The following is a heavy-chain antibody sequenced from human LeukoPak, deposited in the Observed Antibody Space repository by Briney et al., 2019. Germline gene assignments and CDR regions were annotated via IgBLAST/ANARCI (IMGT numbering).Heavy chain of an antibody. D-gene: IGHD2-2*01. J-gene: IGHJ4*02. CDR3: ARRGRYCSSTSCFDY. V-gene: IGHV1-69*13. Sequence: SVKVSCKASGGIFSSYAISWVRQAPGQGLEWMGGIIPIFGTANYAQKFQGRVTITADESTSTAYMELGSLRSEDTAVYYCARRGRYCSSTSCFDYWGQGTLVTVSS. CDR1: GGIFSSYA. CDR2: IIPIFGTA.